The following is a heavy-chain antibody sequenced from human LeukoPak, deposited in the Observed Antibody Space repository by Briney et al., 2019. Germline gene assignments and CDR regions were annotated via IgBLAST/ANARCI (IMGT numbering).Heavy chain of an antibody. CDR3: ARSGLGYSSSWYLVYYYYGMDV. CDR1: GFTFTSYG. J-gene: IGHJ6*02. D-gene: IGHD6-13*01. Sequence: GGSLRLSCAASGFTFTSYGMHWVRQAPGKGLEWVAVISYDGSNRYYADSVKGRFTMSRDNSKNTVYLEMNSLRAEDTGVYYCARSGLGYSSSWYLVYYYYGMDVWGQGTTVTVSS. CDR2: ISYDGSNR. V-gene: IGHV3-30*03.